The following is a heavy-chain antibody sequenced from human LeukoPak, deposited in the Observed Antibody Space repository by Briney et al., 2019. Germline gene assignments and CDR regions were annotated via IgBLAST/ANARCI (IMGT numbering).Heavy chain of an antibody. Sequence: GGSLRLSCAASGFTFSNYWMSWVRQAPGKGLEWVANIKQDGSEKSYVDSVKGRFTISRDNAKNSLYLQMSSPRAEDTAVYYCARETSYRNLHLFDPWGQGTLVTVSS. CDR3: ARETSYRNLHLFDP. V-gene: IGHV3-7*01. D-gene: IGHD4-11*01. CDR2: IKQDGSEK. J-gene: IGHJ5*02. CDR1: GFTFSNYW.